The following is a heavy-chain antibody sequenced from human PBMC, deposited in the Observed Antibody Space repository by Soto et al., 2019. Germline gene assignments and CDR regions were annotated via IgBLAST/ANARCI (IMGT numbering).Heavy chain of an antibody. CDR2: INPNSGGT. V-gene: IGHV1-2*04. D-gene: IGHD6-19*01. CDR3: ARDSASGGWFSGMDV. Sequence: ASVKVSCKASGYTFTGYYMHWVRQAPGQGLEWMGWINPNSGGTNYAQKFQGWVTMTRDTSISTAYMELSRLRSDDTAVYYCARDSASGGWFSGMDVWGQGTTVTVSS. CDR1: GYTFTGYY. J-gene: IGHJ6*02.